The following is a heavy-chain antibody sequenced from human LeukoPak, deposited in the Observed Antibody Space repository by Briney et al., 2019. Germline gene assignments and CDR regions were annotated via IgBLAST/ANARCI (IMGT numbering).Heavy chain of an antibody. J-gene: IGHJ4*02. CDR3: AKGYCSSTSCYARYYDTNPLDY. CDR2: IRYDGSNK. Sequence: PGGSLRLSCAASGFTFSSYGMHWVRQAPGKGLEWVAFIRYDGSNKYYADSVKGRFTISRDNSKNTLYLQMNSLRAEDTAVYYCAKGYCSSTSCYARYYDTNPLDYWGQGTLVTVSS. D-gene: IGHD2-2*01. V-gene: IGHV3-30*02. CDR1: GFTFSSYG.